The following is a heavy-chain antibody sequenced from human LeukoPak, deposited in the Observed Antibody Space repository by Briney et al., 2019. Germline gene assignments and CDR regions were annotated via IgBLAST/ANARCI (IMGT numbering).Heavy chain of an antibody. CDR1: GGSISSYY. CDR2: IYYSGST. J-gene: IGHJ3*01. V-gene: IGHV4-59*12. D-gene: IGHD3-10*01. CDR3: ARLTGIRGVIDAFDV. Sequence: SETLSLTCTVSGGSISSYYWSWIRQPPGKGLEWIGYIYYSGSTNYNPSLKSRVTISVDTSKNQFSLTLSSVTAADTAVYYCARLTGIRGVIDAFDVCGQGTMVTVS.